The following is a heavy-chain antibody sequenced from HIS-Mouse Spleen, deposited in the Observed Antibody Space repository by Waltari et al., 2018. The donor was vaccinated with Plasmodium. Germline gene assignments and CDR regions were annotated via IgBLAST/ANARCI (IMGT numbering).Heavy chain of an antibody. V-gene: IGHV4-34*01. J-gene: IGHJ2*01. Sequence: QVQLQQWGAGLLKPSETLSLTCAVYGGSFSGYYWSWIRQPPGKGLEWTGEINHSGSTNYNPSRKSRVTKSGDTSKNKFSLKLSSVTAADTAVYDCARVTSSGVYWDFDLWGRGTLVTVSS. CDR1: GGSFSGYY. CDR3: ARVTSSGVYWDFDL. CDR2: INHSGST. D-gene: IGHD3-3*01.